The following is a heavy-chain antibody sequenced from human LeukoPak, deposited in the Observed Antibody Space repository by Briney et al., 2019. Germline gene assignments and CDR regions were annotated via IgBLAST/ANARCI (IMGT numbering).Heavy chain of an antibody. CDR2: IYYSGRA. CDR1: GGSISRYY. CDR3: ARLAYDFWSGYYYDWFDP. J-gene: IGHJ5*02. V-gene: IGHV4-59*08. D-gene: IGHD3-3*01. Sequence: SETLSLTCTVSGGSISRYYWSWLRLPPGKRLEWIGYIYYSGRANYNPSLKSLDNLQVDSSKHTFSLKLRSVTPADTALYYCARLAYDFWSGYYYDWFDPWGQGTLVTVSS.